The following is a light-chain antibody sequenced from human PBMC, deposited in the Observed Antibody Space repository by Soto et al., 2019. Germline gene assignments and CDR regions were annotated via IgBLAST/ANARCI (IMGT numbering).Light chain of an antibody. CDR2: DNN. V-gene: IGLV1-51*01. CDR3: GTWDNSLSAYYV. Sequence: QSVLTQPPSVSAAPGQKVTISCSGSSSNIGNNYVSWYQHLPGTAPKLLIYDNNKRPSGIPDRFSGSKSGTSATLGITGRQTGDEADYYCGTWDNSLSAYYVFGTGTKVTVL. CDR1: SSNIGNNY. J-gene: IGLJ1*01.